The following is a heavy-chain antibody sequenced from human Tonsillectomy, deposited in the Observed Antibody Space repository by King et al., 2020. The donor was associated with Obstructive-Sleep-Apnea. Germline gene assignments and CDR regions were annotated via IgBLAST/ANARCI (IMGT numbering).Heavy chain of an antibody. J-gene: IGHJ5*02. V-gene: IGHV4-31*03. D-gene: IGHD4-17*01. Sequence: QLQESGPGLVKPSQTLSLTCTVSGGSISSFSYYWSWIRQPPGKGLEWIAFIYYSGNTYYSPSLRSRVTISVDTSKNQFSLKLSSLTAADTAVYYGARGRGEDYGDYGVSNWFDPWGQGALVTVSS. CDR3: ARGRGEDYGDYGVSNWFDP. CDR2: IYYSGNT. CDR1: GGSISSFSYY.